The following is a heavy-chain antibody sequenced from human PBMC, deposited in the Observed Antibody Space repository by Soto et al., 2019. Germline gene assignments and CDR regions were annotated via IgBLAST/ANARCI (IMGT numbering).Heavy chain of an antibody. V-gene: IGHV4-59*01. D-gene: IGHD3-22*01. CDR3: ARERDYYDISGYSAAFAFDI. J-gene: IGHJ3*02. Sequence: SETLSLTCTVSGGSISSYYWSWIREPPGKGLEWIGYIYYSGSTNYNPSLKSRVTISVDTSKNQFSLKLSSVTAADTAVYYCARERDYYDISGYSAAFAFDIWGQGTMVTVSS. CDR1: GGSISSYY. CDR2: IYYSGST.